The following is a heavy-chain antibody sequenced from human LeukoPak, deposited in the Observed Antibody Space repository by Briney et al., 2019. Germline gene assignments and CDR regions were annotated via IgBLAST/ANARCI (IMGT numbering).Heavy chain of an antibody. CDR2: ISGSGGST. CDR1: GFTFSYYG. D-gene: IGHD5-18*01. Sequence: TGGSLRLSCAASGFTFSYYGMHWVRQAPGKGLEWVSTISGSGGSTYYADSVKGRFTISRDNSKNTLYLQMNTLRAEDTAVYYCAKGAYSYGQNYFDYWGQGTLVTVSS. CDR3: AKGAYSYGQNYFDY. J-gene: IGHJ4*02. V-gene: IGHV3-23*01.